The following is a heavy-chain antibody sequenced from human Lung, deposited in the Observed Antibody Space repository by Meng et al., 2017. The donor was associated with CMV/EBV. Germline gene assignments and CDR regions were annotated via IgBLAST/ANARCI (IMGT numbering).Heavy chain of an antibody. J-gene: IGHJ6*02. CDR2: ISSSGSTV. V-gene: IGHV3-48*03. CDR3: ARDRPTHLIYCSNDNCYSNAMDV. CDR1: GFTFSSYE. D-gene: IGHD2-2*01. Sequence: GGSLRLXXTASGFTFSSYEMNWVRQAPGKGLEWVSYISSSGSTVSYGDSVKGRFTISRDNAKNSLYLQMNSLRAEDTAVYYCARDRPTHLIYCSNDNCYSNAMDVWGQGTTVTVSS.